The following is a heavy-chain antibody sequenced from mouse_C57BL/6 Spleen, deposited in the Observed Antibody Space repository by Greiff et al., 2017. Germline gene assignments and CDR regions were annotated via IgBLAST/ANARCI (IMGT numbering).Heavy chain of an antibody. CDR2: ISYDGSN. V-gene: IGHV3-6*01. D-gene: IGHD2-12*01. J-gene: IGHJ4*01. CDR3: ARGRELYYYAMDY. CDR1: GYSITSGYY. Sequence: EESGPGLVKPSQSLSLTCSVTGYSITSGYYWNWIRQFPGNKLEWMGYISYDGSNNYNPSLKNRISITRDTSKNQFFLKLNSVTTEDTATYYCARGRELYYYAMDYWGQGTSVTVSS.